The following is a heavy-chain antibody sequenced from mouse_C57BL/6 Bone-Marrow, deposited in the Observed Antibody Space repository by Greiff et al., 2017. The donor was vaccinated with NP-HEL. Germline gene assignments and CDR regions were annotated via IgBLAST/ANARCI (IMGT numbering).Heavy chain of an antibody. CDR3: SREALDCYFDV. CDR1: GFTFSDFY. V-gene: IGHV7-1*01. Sequence: EVQVVESGGGLVQSGRSLRLSCATSGFTFSDFYMEWVRQATGKGLEWIAASRNKANAYTTEYSASVKGRFIVSRYTTQSILYLQMNALRAEDTAIYDCSREALDCYFDVWGTGTTVTVSS. CDR2: SRNKANAYTT. J-gene: IGHJ1*03.